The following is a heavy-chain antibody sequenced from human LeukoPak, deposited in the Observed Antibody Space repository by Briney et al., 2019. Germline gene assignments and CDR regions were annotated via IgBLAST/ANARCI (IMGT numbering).Heavy chain of an antibody. V-gene: IGHV1-69*04. CDR3: ARGAGNFDY. J-gene: IGHJ4*02. D-gene: IGHD3-10*01. Sequence: SVKVSCKASGGTFSSYAISWVRQAPGQGLEWMGRIIPILGIANYAQKFQGRVTITADKPTSTAYMELSSLRSEDTAVYYCARGAGNFDYWGQGTLVTVSS. CDR2: IIPILGIA. CDR1: GGTFSSYA.